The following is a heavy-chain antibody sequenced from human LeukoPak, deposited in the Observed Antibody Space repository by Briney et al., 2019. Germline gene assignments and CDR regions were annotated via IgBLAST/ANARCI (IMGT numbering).Heavy chain of an antibody. J-gene: IGHJ6*02. V-gene: IGHV3-33*06. D-gene: IGHD3-22*01. Sequence: GGSLRLSCAASGFTFSSYGMHWVRQAPGKGLEWVAVIWYDGSNKYYADSVKGRFTISRDNSKNTLYLQMNSLRAEDTAVYYCAKDLAITMIVVVTRLYGMDVWGQGTTVTVSS. CDR1: GFTFSSYG. CDR3: AKDLAITMIVVVTRLYGMDV. CDR2: IWYDGSNK.